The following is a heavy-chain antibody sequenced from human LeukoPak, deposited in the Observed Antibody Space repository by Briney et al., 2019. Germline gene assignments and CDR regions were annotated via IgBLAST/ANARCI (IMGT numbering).Heavy chain of an antibody. Sequence: GGSLRLSCAASGFTFSSYSMNWVRQAPGKGLGWVSSISSSSSSIYYADSVKGRFTISRDNAKNSLYLQMNSLRAEDTAVYYCARGGLDVLLWFGGSRWGQGTLVTVSS. CDR2: ISSSSSSI. V-gene: IGHV3-21*01. D-gene: IGHD3-10*01. J-gene: IGHJ4*02. CDR3: ARGGLDVLLWFGGSR. CDR1: GFTFSSYS.